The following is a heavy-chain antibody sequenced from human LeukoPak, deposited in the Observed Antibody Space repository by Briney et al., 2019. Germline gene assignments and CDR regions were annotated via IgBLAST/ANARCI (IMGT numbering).Heavy chain of an antibody. J-gene: IGHJ4*02. CDR1: GFTFTTYW. CDR2: INGDGSNS. D-gene: IGHD3-16*01. V-gene: IGHV3-74*01. Sequence: GGSLTLSCVASGFTFTTYWMHWVRQAPGKGLVWVSRINGDGSNSNYADSVKGRFTISRDNARNTLYLQMNGLRADDTALYCCARTSPTSHFDFWGQGTLVTVSS. CDR3: ARTSPTSHFDF.